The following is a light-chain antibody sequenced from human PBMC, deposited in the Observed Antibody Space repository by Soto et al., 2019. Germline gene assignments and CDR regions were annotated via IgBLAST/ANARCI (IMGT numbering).Light chain of an antibody. CDR1: QSVSSSY. V-gene: IGKV3-20*01. CDR3: QQYGSSPWT. Sequence: EIVLTQSPVTLSLSPLERATLSCIASQSVSSSYLARYQQKPGQAPRLLIYGASSRATGIPDRFSGSGSGTDFTLTISRLEPEDFAVYYCQQYGSSPWTFGQGTKV. J-gene: IGKJ1*01. CDR2: GAS.